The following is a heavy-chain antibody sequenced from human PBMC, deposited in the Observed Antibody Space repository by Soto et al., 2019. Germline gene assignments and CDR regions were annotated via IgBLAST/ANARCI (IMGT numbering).Heavy chain of an antibody. D-gene: IGHD2-8*02. CDR3: ARDWSLRRLLGVGHDAFHI. Sequence: ASVKVSCKASGGTFSSYAISWVRQAPGQGLEWMGWIIANNGTTNYAQKLQGRVTMTTDTSTSTAYMELRSLRSDDTAVYYCARDWSLRRLLGVGHDAFHIWGQGTMVTVS. CDR1: GGTFSSYA. CDR2: IIANNGTT. J-gene: IGHJ3*02. V-gene: IGHV1-18*01.